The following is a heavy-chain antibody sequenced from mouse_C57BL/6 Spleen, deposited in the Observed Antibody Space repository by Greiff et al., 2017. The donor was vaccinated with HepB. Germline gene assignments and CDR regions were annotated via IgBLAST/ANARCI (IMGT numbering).Heavy chain of an antibody. CDR2: IDPSDSYT. CDR1: GYTFTSYW. Sequence: QVQLQQPGAELVKPGASVKLSCKASGYTFTSYWMQWVKQRPGQGLEWIGEIDPSDSYTNYNQKFKGKATLTVDTSSSTAYMQLSSLTSEDSAVYYCARSPGTREFAYWGQGTLVTVSA. CDR3: ARSPGTREFAY. J-gene: IGHJ3*01. D-gene: IGHD4-1*01. V-gene: IGHV1-50*01.